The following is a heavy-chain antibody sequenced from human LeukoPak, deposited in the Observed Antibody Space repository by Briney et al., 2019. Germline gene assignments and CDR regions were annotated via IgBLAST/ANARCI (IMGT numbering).Heavy chain of an antibody. CDR2: INPDSGGT. D-gene: IGHD1-26*01. Sequence: GASVKVSCKASGYTFTGDYLHWVRQAPGQGLEWMGWINPDSGGTNFAQKFQGRVTMTRDTSISTAYMELSSLRSDDTAVYYCARPSGSYFYYFDYWGQGTLVTVSS. CDR1: GYTFTGDY. V-gene: IGHV1-2*02. CDR3: ARPSGSYFYYFDY. J-gene: IGHJ4*02.